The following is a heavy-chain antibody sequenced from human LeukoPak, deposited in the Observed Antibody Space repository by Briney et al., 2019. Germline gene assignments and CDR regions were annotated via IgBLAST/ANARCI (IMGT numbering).Heavy chain of an antibody. D-gene: IGHD3-22*01. J-gene: IGHJ4*02. Sequence: PGGSLRLSCAASGFTFSSYEMNWVRQAPGRRREWVSYITSSGSTIYYADSVKGRFTISRDNAKNSLYLQMNSLRAMDTAVDYCAGYGFYDSSGYYHLYFDYWGQGTLVTVSS. V-gene: IGHV3-48*03. CDR3: AGYGFYDSSGYYHLYFDY. CDR2: ITSSGSTI. CDR1: GFTFSSYE.